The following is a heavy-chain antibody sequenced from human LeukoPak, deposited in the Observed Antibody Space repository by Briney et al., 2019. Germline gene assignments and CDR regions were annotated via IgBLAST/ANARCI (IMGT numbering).Heavy chain of an antibody. V-gene: IGHV4-34*01. D-gene: IGHD2-21*02. Sequence: SETLSLTCAVYGGSFSGYYWSWIRQPPGKGLEWIGEINHSGSTNYNPSLKSRVTISVDTSKNQFSLKLSSVTAADTAVYYCARKFVVVTAGDASDIWGQGTMVTVSS. CDR1: GGSFSGYY. CDR3: ARKFVVVTAGDASDI. CDR2: INHSGST. J-gene: IGHJ3*02.